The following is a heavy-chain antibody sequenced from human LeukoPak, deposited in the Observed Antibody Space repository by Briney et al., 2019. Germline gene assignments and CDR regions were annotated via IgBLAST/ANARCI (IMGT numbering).Heavy chain of an antibody. J-gene: IGHJ4*02. CDR3: AKASSAGDSSSWYY. CDR1: GFTFSNYW. CDR2: TKQDGSEK. Sequence: GGSLRLSCAASGFTFSNYWMNWVRQAPGKGLEWVANTKQDGSEKYYVDSVKGRFTISRDNAKNSMYLQMNSLRAEDTAVYYCAKASSAGDSSSWYYWGQGILVTVSS. V-gene: IGHV3-7*03. D-gene: IGHD6-13*01.